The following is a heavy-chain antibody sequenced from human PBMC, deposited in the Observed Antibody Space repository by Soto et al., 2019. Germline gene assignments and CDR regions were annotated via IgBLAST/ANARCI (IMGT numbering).Heavy chain of an antibody. CDR1: VDSITTYY. CDR3: ARYSNNWFQTEGMDV. D-gene: IGHD6-13*01. V-gene: IGHV4-4*07. Sequence: SGTLSLTCTVSVDSITTYYWSWIRQPAGKGLEWIGRIDTSGNTNYNPSLKSRVTMSVDTSKKQFSLKLTSVTAADTAVYYCARYSNNWFQTEGMDVWGQGTTVTVSS. CDR2: IDTSGNT. J-gene: IGHJ6*02.